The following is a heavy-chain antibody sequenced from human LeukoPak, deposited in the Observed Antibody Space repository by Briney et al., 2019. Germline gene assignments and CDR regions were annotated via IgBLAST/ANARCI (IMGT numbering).Heavy chain of an antibody. V-gene: IGHV3-23*01. CDR2: ISANGINT. CDR1: GFSFSIYG. J-gene: IGHJ4*02. CDR3: EKDLHGAFDY. D-gene: IGHD3-10*01. Sequence: GGSLRLSCAASGFSFSIYGMSWVRQAPGKGLHWLSAISANGINTYYADSVKGRFTISRDNSKNTLYLHMHSLRADDTALYYCEKDLHGAFDYWGQGILVTVSS.